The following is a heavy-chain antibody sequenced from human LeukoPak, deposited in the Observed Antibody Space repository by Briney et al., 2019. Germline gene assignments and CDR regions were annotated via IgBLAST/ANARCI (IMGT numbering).Heavy chain of an antibody. J-gene: IGHJ4*02. Sequence: GASVKVSCKASGYTFTSYYMHWVRQAPGQGLEWMGIINPSGGSTSYAQKFQGRVTMTRDTSTSTVYMELSSLRSEDTAVYYCAREHSTYYYDSSGYYYSPAWGYWGQGTLVTVSS. V-gene: IGHV1-46*01. CDR2: INPSGGST. D-gene: IGHD3-22*01. CDR1: GYTFTSYY. CDR3: AREHSTYYYDSSGYYYSPAWGY.